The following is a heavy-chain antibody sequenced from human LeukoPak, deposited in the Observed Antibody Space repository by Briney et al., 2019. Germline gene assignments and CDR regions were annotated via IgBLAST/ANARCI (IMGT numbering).Heavy chain of an antibody. D-gene: IGHD4-17*01. J-gene: IGHJ5*02. Sequence: WVRQAPGQGLEWMGGIIPIFGTANYAQKFQGRVTITADESTSTAYMELSSLRSEDTAVYYCAREDYGDYEAQPWGQGTLVTVSS. CDR3: AREDYGDYEAQP. CDR2: IIPIFGTA. V-gene: IGHV1-69*01.